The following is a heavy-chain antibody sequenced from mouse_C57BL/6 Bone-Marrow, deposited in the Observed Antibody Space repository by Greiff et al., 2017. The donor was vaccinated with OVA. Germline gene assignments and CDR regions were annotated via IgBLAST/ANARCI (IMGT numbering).Heavy chain of an antibody. Sequence: EVQLQQSGPELVKPGASVKISCKASGYTFTDYYMNWVKQSHGKSLEWIGDINPNNGGTSYNQKFKGKATLTVDKSSSTAYMELRSLTSEDSAVYYCARSRDSSGEDYWGQGTTLTVSS. J-gene: IGHJ2*01. CDR1: GYTFTDYY. CDR3: ARSRDSSGEDY. CDR2: INPNNGGT. V-gene: IGHV1-26*01. D-gene: IGHD3-2*02.